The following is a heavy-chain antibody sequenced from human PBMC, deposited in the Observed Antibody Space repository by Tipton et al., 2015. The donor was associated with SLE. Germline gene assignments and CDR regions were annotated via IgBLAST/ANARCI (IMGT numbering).Heavy chain of an antibody. CDR1: GGTFSSYA. J-gene: IGHJ3*02. D-gene: IGHD2-8*01. V-gene: IGHV1-69*06. Sequence: QLVQSGAEVKKPGSSVKVSCKASGGTFSSYAISWVRQAPGQGLEWMGGIIPIFGTANYAQKFQGRVTITADKSTSTAYMELSSLRSEDTAVYYCARGRGAHCTNGVCPAADAFDIWGQGTMVTVSS. CDR2: IIPIFGTA. CDR3: ARGRGAHCTNGVCPAADAFDI.